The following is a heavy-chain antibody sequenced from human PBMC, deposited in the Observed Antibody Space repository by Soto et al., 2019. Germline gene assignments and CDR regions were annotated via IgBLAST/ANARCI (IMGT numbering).Heavy chain of an antibody. J-gene: IGHJ4*02. CDR1: GGSISSGDYY. CDR3: ARERYSSGWYFDY. CDR2: IYYSGST. Sequence: SETLSLTCTVSGGSISSGDYYWSWIRQPPGKGLEWIGYIYYSGSTYYNPSLKSRVTISVDTSKNQFSLKLSSVTAADTAVYYCARERYSSGWYFDYWGQGTLVTVSS. D-gene: IGHD6-19*01. V-gene: IGHV4-30-4*01.